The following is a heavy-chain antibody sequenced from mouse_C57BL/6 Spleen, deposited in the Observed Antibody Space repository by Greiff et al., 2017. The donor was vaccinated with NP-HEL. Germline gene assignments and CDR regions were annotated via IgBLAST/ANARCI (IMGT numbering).Heavy chain of an antibody. CDR3: ADIWDWYFDV. D-gene: IGHD1-1*02. V-gene: IGHV1-81*01. J-gene: IGHJ1*03. Sequence: VKLMESGAELARPGASVKLSCKASGYTFTSYGISWVKQRTGQGLEWIGEIYPRSGNTYYNEKFKGKATLTADKSSSTAYMELRSLTSEDSAVYFCADIWDWYFDVWGTGTTVTVSS. CDR2: IYPRSGNT. CDR1: GYTFTSYG.